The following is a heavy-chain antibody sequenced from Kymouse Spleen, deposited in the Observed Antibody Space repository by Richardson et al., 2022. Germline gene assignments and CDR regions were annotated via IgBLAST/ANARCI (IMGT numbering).Heavy chain of an antibody. Sequence: EVQLVESGGGLVQPGGSLRLSCAASGFTFSSYWMHWVRQAPGKGLVWVSRINSDGSSTSYADSVKGRFTISRDNAKNTLYLQMNSLRAEDTAVYYCARENYYDSSGYYYSDAFDIWGQGTMVTVSS. CDR2: INSDGSST. CDR3: ARENYYDSSGYYYSDAFDI. D-gene: IGHD3-22*01. V-gene: IGHV3-74*01. J-gene: IGHJ3*02. CDR1: GFTFSSYW.